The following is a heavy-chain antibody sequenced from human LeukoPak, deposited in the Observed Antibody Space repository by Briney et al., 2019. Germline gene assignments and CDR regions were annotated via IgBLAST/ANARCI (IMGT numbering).Heavy chain of an antibody. CDR2: IKQDVTEK. Sequence: GGSLRLSCAASGFTFSSYAMSWVRQAPGKGLEWVAYIKQDVTEKYYVDSVKGRFSISRDNAKNSLYLQMNSLRAEDTAVYYCAELGITMIGGVWGKGTTVTISS. CDR3: AELGITMIGGV. J-gene: IGHJ6*04. V-gene: IGHV3-7*01. CDR1: GFTFSSYA. D-gene: IGHD3-10*02.